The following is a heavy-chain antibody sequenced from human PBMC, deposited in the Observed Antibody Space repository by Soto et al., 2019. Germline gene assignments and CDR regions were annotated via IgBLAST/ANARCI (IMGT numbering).Heavy chain of an antibody. CDR3: ARLTTFDYYYYGMDV. D-gene: IGHD7-27*01. CDR1: GFTFSSYE. V-gene: IGHV3-48*03. J-gene: IGHJ6*02. CDR2: ISSSGSTI. Sequence: EVQLVESGGGLVQPGGSLRPSSAASGFTFSSYEMNWVRQAPGKGLERVSYISSSGSTIYYAHSVKGRFTNTRDNAKNSLNLPMNSLRAEDTAVYYCARLTTFDYYYYGMDVWGQGTTVTLSS.